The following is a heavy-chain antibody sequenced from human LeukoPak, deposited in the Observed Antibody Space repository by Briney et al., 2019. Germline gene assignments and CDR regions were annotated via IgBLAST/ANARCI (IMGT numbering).Heavy chain of an antibody. V-gene: IGHV3-15*01. CDR3: TRWGYGGY. D-gene: IGHD4/OR15-4a*01. CDR1: GFTFSDAW. CDR2: IKSNTDGGTT. Sequence: PGGSLRLSCAASGFTFSDAWMNWVRQAPGKGLEWVGQIKSNTDGGTTEYAAPVKGRFTISRDDSKNTLYLQMNSLKTEDTAVYYCTRWGYGGYWGQGTLVTVSS. J-gene: IGHJ4*02.